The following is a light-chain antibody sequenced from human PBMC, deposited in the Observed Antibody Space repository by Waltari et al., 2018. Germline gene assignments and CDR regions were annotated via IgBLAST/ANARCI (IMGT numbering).Light chain of an antibody. CDR2: DAF. CDR3: QQRSNWIT. V-gene: IGKV3-11*01. CDR1: QSVSSH. J-gene: IGKJ5*01. Sequence: EIVLTQSPATLSLSPGERATLSCRASQSVSSHLAWYQRKPGQAPRLLIYDAFNRATGIPARFSGSGSGTDFTLTISSLEPEDFAVYYCQQRSNWITFGQGTRLEIK.